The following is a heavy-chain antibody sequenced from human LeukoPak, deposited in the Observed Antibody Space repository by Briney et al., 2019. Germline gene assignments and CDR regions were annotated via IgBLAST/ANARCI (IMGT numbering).Heavy chain of an antibody. V-gene: IGHV4-39*07. CDR1: GESLTGYY. CDR2: IYYTGNT. Sequence: PSETLSLTCTVSGESLTGYYWGWIRQPPGKGLEGIGNIYYTGNTYYNPSLKSRVTISLDTSKNQFSLKVISMTAADTAVYYCTKSDGSGLIRICGRGTMVTVSS. J-gene: IGHJ3*02. CDR3: TKSDGSGLIRI. D-gene: IGHD3-22*01.